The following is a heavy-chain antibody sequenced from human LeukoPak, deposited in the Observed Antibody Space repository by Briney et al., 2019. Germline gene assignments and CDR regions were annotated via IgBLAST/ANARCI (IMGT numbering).Heavy chain of an antibody. Sequence: GGSLRLSCAASGFTFSSYVMSWVRQAPGKGLEWVSAISGSGGSTYYADSVKGRFTISRDNSKNTLYLQMNSLRAEDTAVYYCAKDSAILWFGTPWFDPWGQGTLVTVSS. V-gene: IGHV3-23*01. D-gene: IGHD3-10*01. CDR3: AKDSAILWFGTPWFDP. CDR1: GFTFSSYV. J-gene: IGHJ5*02. CDR2: ISGSGGST.